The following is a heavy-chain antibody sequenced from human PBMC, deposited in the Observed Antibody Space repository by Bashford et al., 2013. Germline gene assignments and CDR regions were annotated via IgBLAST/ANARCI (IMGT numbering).Heavy chain of an antibody. CDR1: GFTFSDYY. J-gene: IGHJ4*03. D-gene: IGHD6-6*01. CDR2: ITSSSSYT. V-gene: IGHV3-11*06. CDR3: ARYSSSSGYFDY. Sequence: GVLRLSCAASGFTFSDYYMSWIRQAPGKGLEWVSYITSSSSYTNYADSVKGRFTISRDNAKNSLYLQMNTLRAEDTAVYYCARYSSSSGYFDYWGQGTTVTVSS.